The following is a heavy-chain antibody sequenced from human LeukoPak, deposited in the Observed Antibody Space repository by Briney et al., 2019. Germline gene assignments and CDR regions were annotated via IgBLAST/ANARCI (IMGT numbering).Heavy chain of an antibody. V-gene: IGHV5-51*01. CDR1: GYSFTSYC. D-gene: IGHD1-26*01. J-gene: IGHJ3*01. CDR3: GMSGDRVPLQDDVFDV. CDR2: IYPGDSGP. Sequence: GESLKISCKVSGYSFTSYCIGWVRQMPGKGLEWMGIIYPGDSGPTYSPSFQGQVTISVDKSINTAYLQWSSLQALDTAMYYCGMSGDRVPLQDDVFDVWGQGTMVTVS.